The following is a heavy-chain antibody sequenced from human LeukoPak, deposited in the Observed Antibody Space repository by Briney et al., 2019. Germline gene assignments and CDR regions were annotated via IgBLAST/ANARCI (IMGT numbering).Heavy chain of an antibody. CDR3: ARDFGEGVGANPYYYYYMDV. V-gene: IGHV3-30*04. D-gene: IGHD1-26*01. CDR2: ISYDGSNK. J-gene: IGHJ6*03. CDR1: GFTFSSYA. Sequence: PGGSLRLSCAASGFTFSSYAMHWVRQAPGKGLEWVAVISYDGSNKYYADSVKGRFTISRDNSKNTLYLQMNSLRAEDTAVYYCARDFGEGVGANPYYYYYMDVWGKGTTVTVSS.